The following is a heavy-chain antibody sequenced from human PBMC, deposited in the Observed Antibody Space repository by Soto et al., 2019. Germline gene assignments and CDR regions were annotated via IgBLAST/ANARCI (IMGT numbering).Heavy chain of an antibody. D-gene: IGHD6-19*01. V-gene: IGHV1-58*01. J-gene: IGHJ6*02. CDR1: GFTFTSSA. Sequence: SVKVSCKASGFTFTSSAVQWVRQARGQRLEWIGWIVVGSGNTNYAQKFQERVTITRDISTSTAYMKLSSMRCEDTAVFYCAADPYSSGWYYYYGMDVWGQGTTVTVSS. CDR2: IVVGSGNT. CDR3: AADPYSSGWYYYYGMDV.